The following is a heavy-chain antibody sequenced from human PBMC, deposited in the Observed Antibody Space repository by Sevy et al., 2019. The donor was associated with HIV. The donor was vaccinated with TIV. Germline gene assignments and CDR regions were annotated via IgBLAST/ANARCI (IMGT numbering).Heavy chain of an antibody. V-gene: IGHV3-11*01. J-gene: IGHJ6*02. CDR3: ARDHVKDGDLGDYYYFAMDV. D-gene: IGHD4-17*01. CDR2: ISGSDDAI. CDR1: GFTFSDYY. Sequence: GGSLRLACAASGFTFSDYYMSWIRQAPGKGLEWISYISGSDDAIYYADSLKGRFSISRDNPKNSLFLQLTSLRPEDTAVYYCARDHVKDGDLGDYYYFAMDVWGQGTTVTVSS.